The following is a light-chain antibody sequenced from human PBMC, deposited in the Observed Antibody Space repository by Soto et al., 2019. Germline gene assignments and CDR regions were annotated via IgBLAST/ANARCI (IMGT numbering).Light chain of an antibody. V-gene: IGLV1-40*01. Sequence: QSVLTQPLSVSGAPGQRGTISCTGSSANIGAGYDVHWYQQLPGTAPKLLIYGNSNRPSGVPDRFSGSKSGTSASLAITGLQAEDEADYYCQSYDSSLSGYVVFGGGTKLTVL. CDR1: SANIGAGYD. CDR3: QSYDSSLSGYVV. J-gene: IGLJ2*01. CDR2: GNS.